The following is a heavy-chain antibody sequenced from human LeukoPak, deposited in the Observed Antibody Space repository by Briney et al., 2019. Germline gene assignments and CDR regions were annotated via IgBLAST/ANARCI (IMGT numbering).Heavy chain of an antibody. D-gene: IGHD3-3*01. V-gene: IGHV3-23*01. J-gene: IGHJ4*02. CDR3: AKTPLRFLEWLLGD. CDR2: ISGSGGST. CDR1: GFTFSSYA. Sequence: GGSLRLSCAASGFTFSSYAMTWVRQAPGKGLEWVSGISGSGGSTYYADSVKGRFTTSRDNSKNTLYLQMNSLRAEDTAVYYCAKTPLRFLEWLLGDWGQGTLVTVSS.